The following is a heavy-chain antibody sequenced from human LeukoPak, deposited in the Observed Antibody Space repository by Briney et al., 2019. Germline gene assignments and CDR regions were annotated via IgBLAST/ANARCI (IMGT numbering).Heavy chain of an antibody. CDR3: TRDDRYCSTTSCPYFDF. V-gene: IGHV3-23*01. D-gene: IGHD2-2*01. J-gene: IGHJ4*02. CDR1: GFTFSNYA. Sequence: GGSLRLSCAASGFTFSNYAMSWVRQAPGKGLEWVSAISGSGGTTYYADSVKGRFTISRDNSKNTLYLQMNSLKTEDTAVYYCTRDDRYCSTTSCPYFDFWGQGTLVTVSS. CDR2: ISGSGGTT.